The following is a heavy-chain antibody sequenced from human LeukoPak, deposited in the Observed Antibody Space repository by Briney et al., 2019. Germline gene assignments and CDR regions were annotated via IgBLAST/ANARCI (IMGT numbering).Heavy chain of an antibody. CDR3: ARHGNNWFVDY. V-gene: IGHV4-59*01. CDR2: IYYSGST. CDR1: GGSINSYY. J-gene: IGHJ4*02. Sequence: PSETLSLTCTVSGGSINSYYWNWIRQPPGKGLETIGYIYYSGSTNYNPSLKSRGTISIDTSKKKFSLKLSSVTAADTAVYYCARHGNNWFVDYWGQGTLVTVSP. D-gene: IGHD1-1*01.